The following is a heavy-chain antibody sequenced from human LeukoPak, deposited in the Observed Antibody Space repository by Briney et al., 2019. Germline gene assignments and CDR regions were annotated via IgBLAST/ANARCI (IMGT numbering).Heavy chain of an antibody. Sequence: PGRSLRLSCAASGXTLSSYGMHWVRQAPGKGLEWVAVIWYDGSNKYHADSVKGRFTISRDNSKNTLYLQMNSLRAEDTAVYYCASGTYYYDSSGYLDYWGQGTLVTVSS. CDR1: GXTLSSYG. V-gene: IGHV3-33*01. CDR3: ASGTYYYDSSGYLDY. J-gene: IGHJ4*02. CDR2: IWYDGSNK. D-gene: IGHD3-22*01.